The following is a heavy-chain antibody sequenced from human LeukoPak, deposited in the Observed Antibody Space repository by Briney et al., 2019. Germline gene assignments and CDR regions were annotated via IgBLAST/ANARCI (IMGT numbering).Heavy chain of an antibody. D-gene: IGHD1-14*01. CDR3: AKVSGGGLYYDGMDV. J-gene: IGHJ6*02. CDR1: GFTFNSYA. V-gene: IGHV3-23*01. Sequence: GGSLRLSCAASGFTFNSYAMNWVRQAPGKGLEWVSVISGSGGTTYYADSVKGRFTISRDSSKNTLYLQMNSLRAEDTAVYYCAKVSGGGLYYDGMDVWGQGTTVTVSS. CDR2: ISGSGGTT.